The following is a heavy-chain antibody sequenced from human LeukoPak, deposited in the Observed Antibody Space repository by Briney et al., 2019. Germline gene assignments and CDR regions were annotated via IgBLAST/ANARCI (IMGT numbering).Heavy chain of an antibody. CDR2: IYYSGST. V-gene: IGHV4-30-4*01. D-gene: IGHD2-15*01. J-gene: IGHJ4*02. Sequence: PSETLSLTCTVSGGSISSGDYYWSWIRQPPGKGLEWIGYIYYSGSTYYNPSLKSRVTISVDTSKNQFSLKLSSVTAADTAVYYCARAGGGSPRIDYWGQGTLVTVSS. CDR3: ARAGGGSPRIDY. CDR1: GGSISSGDYY.